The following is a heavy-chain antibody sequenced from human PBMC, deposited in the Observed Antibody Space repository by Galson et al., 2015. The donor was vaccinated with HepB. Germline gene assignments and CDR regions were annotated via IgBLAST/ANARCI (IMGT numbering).Heavy chain of an antibody. D-gene: IGHD6-13*01. CDR3: ATPIAAAGPIDY. V-gene: IGHV3-11*06. J-gene: IGHJ4*02. CDR1: GFTFSDYY. Sequence: SLRLSCAASGFTFSDYYMSWIRQAPGKGLEWVSYISSSSSYTNYADSVKGRFTISRDNAKNSLYLQMSSLRAEDTAVYYCATPIAAAGPIDYWGQGTLVTVSS. CDR2: ISSSSSYT.